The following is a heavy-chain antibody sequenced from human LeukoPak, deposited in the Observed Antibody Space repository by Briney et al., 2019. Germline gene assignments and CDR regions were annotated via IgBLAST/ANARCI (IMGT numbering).Heavy chain of an antibody. V-gene: IGHV3-15*01. CDR2: IKSKTDGGTT. J-gene: IGHJ4*02. CDR1: GFTFSNAW. Sequence: GGSLRLSCAASGFTFSNAWMSWVRQAPGKGLEWVGRIKSKTDGGTTDYAAPVKGRFTTSRDDSKNTLYLQMNSLKTEDTAVYYCTTEPTYYYDSSGYSEFDYWGQGILVTVSS. CDR3: TTEPTYYYDSSGYSEFDY. D-gene: IGHD3-22*01.